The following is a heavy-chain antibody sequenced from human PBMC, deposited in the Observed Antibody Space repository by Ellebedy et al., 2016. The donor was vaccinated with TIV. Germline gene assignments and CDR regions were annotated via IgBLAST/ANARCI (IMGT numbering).Heavy chain of an antibody. V-gene: IGHV3-30*03. CDR2: ISYDGSNK. CDR3: ARARGCSGGRCYSADY. CDR1: GFSFSYYG. Sequence: PGGSLRLSCAASGFSFSYYGMHWVRQAPGKGLEWVAVISYDGSNKNYADSVKGRFTISRDNSKNTPYIQMNSLRAEDTAVYYCARARGCSGGRCYSADYWGQGTLVTVSS. D-gene: IGHD2-15*01. J-gene: IGHJ4*02.